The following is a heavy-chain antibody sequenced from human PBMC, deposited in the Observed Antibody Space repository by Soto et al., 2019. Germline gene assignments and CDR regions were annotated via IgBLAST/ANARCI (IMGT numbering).Heavy chain of an antibody. CDR3: ARDRFRYDFWIGYYTHYYYGMDV. V-gene: IGHV3-30-3*01. Sequence: QVQLVESGGGVVQPGRSLRLSCAASGFTFSSYAMHWVRQAPGKGLEWVAVISYDGSNKYYADSVKGRFTISRDNSKNSLYLQMNSLRAEDTAVYFCARDRFRYDFWIGYYTHYYYGMDVWGQGTTVTVSS. J-gene: IGHJ6*02. CDR2: ISYDGSNK. CDR1: GFTFSSYA. D-gene: IGHD3-3*01.